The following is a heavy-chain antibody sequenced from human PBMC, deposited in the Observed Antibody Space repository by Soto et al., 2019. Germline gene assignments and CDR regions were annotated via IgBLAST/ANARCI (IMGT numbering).Heavy chain of an antibody. Sequence: PSETLSLTCAVSGGSISSGGYSWSLIRQPPGKGLEWIGYIYHSGSTYYNPSLKSRVTISVDRSKNQFSLKLSSVTAADTAVYYCARGMTTVTTLDYWGQGTLVTVSS. J-gene: IGHJ4*02. CDR1: GGSISSGGYS. CDR3: ARGMTTVTTLDY. D-gene: IGHD4-4*01. V-gene: IGHV4-30-2*01. CDR2: IYHSGST.